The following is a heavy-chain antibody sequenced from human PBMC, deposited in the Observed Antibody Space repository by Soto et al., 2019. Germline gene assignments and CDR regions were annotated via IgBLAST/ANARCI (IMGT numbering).Heavy chain of an antibody. CDR1: GGTFTSTA. D-gene: IGHD6-13*01. CDR2: IIPVLGTP. Sequence: QVHLVQSSAEVNKPGSSVKVSCKASGGTFTSTAFSWVRQAPGQGLEWMGGIIPVLGTPNYAQKFQARVTITADAPTTTVHMELSSLRSDDTAVYYCASSAGLDHLLNYYGLNVWGQGTTVTVSS. CDR3: ASSAGLDHLLNYYGLNV. V-gene: IGHV1-69*11. J-gene: IGHJ6*02.